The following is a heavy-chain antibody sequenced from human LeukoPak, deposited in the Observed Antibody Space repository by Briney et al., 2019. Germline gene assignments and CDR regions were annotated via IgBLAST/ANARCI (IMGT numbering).Heavy chain of an antibody. CDR2: IYYSGST. CDR1: GGSISSYY. V-gene: IGHV4-59*01. J-gene: IGHJ5*02. Sequence: TSSETLSLTCTVSGGSISSYYWSWIRQPPGKGLEWIGYIYYSGSTNYTPSLKSRVTISVDTSKNQFSLKLSSVTAADTAVYYCARDNFWSETNWFDPWGQGTLVTVSS. CDR3: ARDNFWSETNWFDP. D-gene: IGHD3-3*01.